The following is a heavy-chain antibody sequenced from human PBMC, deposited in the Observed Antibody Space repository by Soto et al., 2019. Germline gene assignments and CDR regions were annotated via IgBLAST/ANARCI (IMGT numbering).Heavy chain of an antibody. J-gene: IGHJ3*02. CDR1: GYTFTSYD. CDR3: ARKGYCSSTSCDDAFDI. CDR2: MNPNSGNT. Sequence: ASVKVSCKASGYTFTSYDINWVRQATGQGLEWMGWMNPNSGNTGYAQKFQGRVTMTRNTSISTAYVELSSLRSEDTAVYYCARKGYCSSTSCDDAFDIWGQGTMVTVSS. V-gene: IGHV1-8*01. D-gene: IGHD2-2*01.